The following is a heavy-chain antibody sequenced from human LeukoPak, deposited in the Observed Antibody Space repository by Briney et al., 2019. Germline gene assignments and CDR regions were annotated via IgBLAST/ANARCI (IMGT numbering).Heavy chain of an antibody. J-gene: IGHJ3*02. V-gene: IGHV4-38-2*01. CDR1: DSSITSDYY. Sequence: SETLSLTCAGSDSSITSDYYWARIRQTPGKGLEWIGSIHHRGSIYYNTSLKSRVTVSLDASNNQFSLRLSSVTAADTALYYCTRHSRVIVGTTCAFDIWGQGTRVTVSS. D-gene: IGHD1-26*01. CDR3: TRHSRVIVGTTCAFDI. CDR2: IHHRGSI.